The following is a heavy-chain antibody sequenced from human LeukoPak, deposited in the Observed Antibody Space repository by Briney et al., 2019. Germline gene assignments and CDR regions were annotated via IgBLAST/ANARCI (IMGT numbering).Heavy chain of an antibody. D-gene: IGHD3-16*01. Sequence: ASVKVSCKASRYTFTDYYMHWVRQAPGQGLEWMGWINLNSGGTGYALKFQGRVMMTRDTSISTAYMELSRLRSDDTAVYYCAGDYLWGGSDAFDMWGQGTMVIVSS. CDR3: AGDYLWGGSDAFDM. CDR1: RYTFTDYY. V-gene: IGHV1-2*02. J-gene: IGHJ3*02. CDR2: INLNSGGT.